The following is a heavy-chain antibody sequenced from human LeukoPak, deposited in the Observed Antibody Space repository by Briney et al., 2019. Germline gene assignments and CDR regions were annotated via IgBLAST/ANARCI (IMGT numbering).Heavy chain of an antibody. J-gene: IGHJ3*02. V-gene: IGHV3-7*01. Sequence: GGSLRLSCAASGFTFSSYWMSWVRQAPGKGLEWVANIKQDGSEKYYVDSVKGRFTISRDNSKNTLYLQMNSLRAEDTAVYYCARPANYYLHDGFDIWGQGTVVTVSS. CDR1: GFTFSSYW. D-gene: IGHD2/OR15-2a*01. CDR2: IKQDGSEK. CDR3: ARPANYYLHDGFDI.